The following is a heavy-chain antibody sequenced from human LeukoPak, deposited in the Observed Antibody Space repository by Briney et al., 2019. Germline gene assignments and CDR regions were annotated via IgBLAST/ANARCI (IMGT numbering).Heavy chain of an antibody. CDR2: ISAYNGNT. J-gene: IGHJ4*02. CDR3: AREYYDSSGYWTLTFDY. D-gene: IGHD3-22*01. CDR1: GYTFTSYG. Sequence: ASVKVSCKASGYTFTSYGISWERQAPGQGLEWMGWISAYNGNTNYAQKLQGRVTMTTDTSTSTAYMELRSLRSDDTAVYYCAREYYDSSGYWTLTFDYWGQGTLVTVSS. V-gene: IGHV1-18*01.